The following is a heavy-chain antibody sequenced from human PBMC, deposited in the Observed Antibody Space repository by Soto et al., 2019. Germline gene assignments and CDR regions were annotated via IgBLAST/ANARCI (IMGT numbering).Heavy chain of an antibody. CDR1: GGTFSTYT. J-gene: IGHJ5*02. CDR2: IIPIIGII. V-gene: IGHV1-69*08. D-gene: IGHD4-4*01. Sequence: QVQLVQSGAEVKKPGSSVKVSCKASGGTFSTYTITWVRQAPGQGLEWMGRIIPIIGIINYAQKFQGRVTISADKFTGTAYMELTGLRSDDTAVYYCAGDPDSHYHASRASSYPWGQGTLVTVSS. CDR3: AGDPDSHYHASRASSYP.